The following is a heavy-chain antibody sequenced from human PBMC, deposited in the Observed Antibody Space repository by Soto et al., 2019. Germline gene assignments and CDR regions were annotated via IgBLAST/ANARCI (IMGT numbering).Heavy chain of an antibody. V-gene: IGHV3-30-3*01. Sequence: QVPLVESGGGVVQPGRSLRLSCAASGFTFSSYAMHWVRQAPGKGLEWVAVISYDGSNKYYADSVKGRFTISRDNSKNTLYLQMNSLRAEDTAVYYCARDDVLVPAASYYYYGMDVWGQGTTVTVSS. CDR3: ARDDVLVPAASYYYYGMDV. D-gene: IGHD2-2*01. CDR1: GFTFSSYA. CDR2: ISYDGSNK. J-gene: IGHJ6*02.